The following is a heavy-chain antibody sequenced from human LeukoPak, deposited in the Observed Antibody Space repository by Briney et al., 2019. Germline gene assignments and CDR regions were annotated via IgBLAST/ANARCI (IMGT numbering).Heavy chain of an antibody. CDR2: TYSVGST. D-gene: IGHD5-18*01. V-gene: IGHV3-53*01. CDR3: ATKRGSNYGLGY. J-gene: IGHJ4*02. CDR1: GFTVSSKY. Sequence: GASLTLSCAASGFTVSSKYMSWVRQPPGKGLEWVSVTYSVGSTYYAPSVKGRFTISGDNSKNTLYLQLNSLSAEDTAVYYCATKRGSNYGLGYWGQGTLVTVSS.